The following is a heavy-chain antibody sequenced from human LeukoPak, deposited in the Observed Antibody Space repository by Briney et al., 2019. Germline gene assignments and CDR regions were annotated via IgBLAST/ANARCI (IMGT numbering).Heavy chain of an antibody. J-gene: IGHJ4*02. V-gene: IGHV3-23*01. CDR2: ISGSGGST. Sequence: GGSLRLSCAASGFTFSSYAMSWVRQAPGQGLERVSAISGSGGSTYYADSVKGRFTISRDNSKNTLYLQMNSPRAEDTAVYYCAKVPSMAAGATEPFDYWGQGTLVTVSS. CDR3: AKVPSMAAGATEPFDY. CDR1: GFTFSSYA. D-gene: IGHD1-26*01.